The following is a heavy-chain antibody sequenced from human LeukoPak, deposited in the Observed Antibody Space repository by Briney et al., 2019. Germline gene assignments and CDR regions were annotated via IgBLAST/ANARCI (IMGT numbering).Heavy chain of an antibody. CDR1: GFTFSSYS. CDR3: ARDSGIAAAGTVDY. D-gene: IGHD6-13*01. CDR2: ISSSSYI. Sequence: GGSLRLSCAASGFTFSSYSMNWVRQAPGKGLEWVSSISSSSYIYYADSVKGRFTISRDNVKNSLYLQMNSLRAEDTAVYYCARDSGIAAAGTVDYWGQGTLVTVSS. V-gene: IGHV3-21*01. J-gene: IGHJ4*02.